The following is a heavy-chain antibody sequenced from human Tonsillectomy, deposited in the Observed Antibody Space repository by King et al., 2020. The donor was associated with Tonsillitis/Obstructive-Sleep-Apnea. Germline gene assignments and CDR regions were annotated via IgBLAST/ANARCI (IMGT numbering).Heavy chain of an antibody. CDR3: ARESYDTSGKNDY. V-gene: IGHV3-64*01. Sequence: VQLVESGGGLVQPGGSLRLSCAASGFIFSSYAMHWVRQAPGKGLEFVSAINYNGGRTYYANSVKGRFTISRDNSKNMLFLQMGSLRAEDMAVYYCARESYDTSGKNDYWGQGTLVTVAS. CDR2: INYNGGRT. CDR1: GFIFSSYA. J-gene: IGHJ4*02. D-gene: IGHD3-22*01.